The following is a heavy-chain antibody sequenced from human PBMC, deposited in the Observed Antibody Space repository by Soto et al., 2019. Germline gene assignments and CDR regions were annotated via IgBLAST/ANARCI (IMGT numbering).Heavy chain of an antibody. CDR1: VFSLNTYA. V-gene: IGHV1-3*01. D-gene: IGHD2-2*01. CDR3: ARGQHYAMDV. Sequence: QVHLVQSGAEVKEPGASVKVSCKASVFSLNTYAVDWVRQAPGQRLEWMGWITAGSASTKCSQNFQGRVTITRYTSASTVYMELSGLRSEETAVYFCARGQHYAMDVWGQGTTVTVSS. CDR2: ITAGSAST. J-gene: IGHJ6*02.